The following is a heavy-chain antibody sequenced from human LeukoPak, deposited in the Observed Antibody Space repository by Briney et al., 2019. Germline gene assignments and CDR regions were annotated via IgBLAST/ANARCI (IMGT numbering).Heavy chain of an antibody. D-gene: IGHD2-2*01. CDR2: IIPIFGTA. CDR3: ARVPSRARYCSSTSCSYYFDY. V-gene: IGHV1-69*05. J-gene: IGHJ4*02. Sequence: SVKVSCKASGGTFNSYAISWVRQAPGQGLEWMGGIIPIFGTANYAQKFQGRVTITRNTSISTAYMELSSLRSEDTAVYYCARVPSRARYCSSTSCSYYFDYWGQGTLVTVSS. CDR1: GGTFNSYA.